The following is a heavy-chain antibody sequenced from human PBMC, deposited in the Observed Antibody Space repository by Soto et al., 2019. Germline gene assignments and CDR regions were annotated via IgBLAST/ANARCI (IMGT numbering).Heavy chain of an antibody. J-gene: IGHJ4*02. D-gene: IGHD6-19*01. CDR3: ASALYSSGWYGPDY. V-gene: IGHV3-23*01. CDR1: GFTFSSYA. Sequence: GGSLRLSCAASGFTFSSYAMSWVRQAPGKGLEWVSAISGSGGSTYYADSVKGRFTISRDNSKNTLYLQMNSLRAEDTAVYCCASALYSSGWYGPDYWGQGTLVTVSS. CDR2: ISGSGGST.